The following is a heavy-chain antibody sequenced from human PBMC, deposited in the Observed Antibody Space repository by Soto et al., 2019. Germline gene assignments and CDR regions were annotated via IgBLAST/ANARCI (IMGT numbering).Heavy chain of an antibody. V-gene: IGHV3-23*01. CDR3: AKLGSSSWSPHYYFDY. J-gene: IGHJ4*02. CDR2: ITDSGDDT. D-gene: IGHD2-2*01. CDR1: GFTFNNYA. Sequence: EVQLLESGGGLVQPGGSLRLSCAAAGFTFNNYAMGWVRQAPGKGREWVSAITDSGDDTYYIYTVKGRFTISRDNSKSTWYLQRNSLRAEDTAIYYGAKLGSSSWSPHYYFDYWGQGPLVTVSS.